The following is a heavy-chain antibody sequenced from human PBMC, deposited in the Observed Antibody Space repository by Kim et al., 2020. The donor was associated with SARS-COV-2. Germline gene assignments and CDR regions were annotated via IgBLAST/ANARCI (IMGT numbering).Heavy chain of an antibody. Sequence: GGSLRLSCAASGFTFSSYAMSWVRQAPGKGLEWVSTISGSGGTTYYADSVKGRFTISRDNSKNTLHLQMNSLRAEDTAVYYCAKEQNSIWFGGTGYWGQGTLVTVSS. CDR1: GFTFSSYA. CDR2: ISGSGGTT. CDR3: AKEQNSIWFGGTGY. V-gene: IGHV3-23*01. D-gene: IGHD3-10*01. J-gene: IGHJ4*02.